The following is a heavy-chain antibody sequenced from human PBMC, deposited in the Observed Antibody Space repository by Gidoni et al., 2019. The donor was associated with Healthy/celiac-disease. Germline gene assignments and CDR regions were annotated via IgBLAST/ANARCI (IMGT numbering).Heavy chain of an antibody. J-gene: IGHJ4*02. D-gene: IGHD5-18*01. CDR2: ISLNSGSK. CDR3: AKALVYIPMGYFSPIDFDY. CDR1: GFTFDDYA. Sequence: EVQLVESGGGLVQPGRSLRLSCAASGFTFDDYAMHWVRQAPGKGLEWVSGISLNSGSKGYADSVKGRFTISRDNAKFSLYLQMNSLRAEDTALYYCAKALVYIPMGYFSPIDFDYWGQGTLVTVSS. V-gene: IGHV3-9*01.